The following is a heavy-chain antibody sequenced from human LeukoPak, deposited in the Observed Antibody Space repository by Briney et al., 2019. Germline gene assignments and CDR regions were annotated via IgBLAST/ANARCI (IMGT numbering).Heavy chain of an antibody. CDR2: IYTSGST. Sequence: PSGTLSLTCTVSGGSISSYYWSWIRQPPGKGLEWIGYIYTSGSTNYNPSLKSRVTISVDTSKNQFSLKLSSVTAADTAVYYCARERGYSYGHWFDPWGQGTLVTVSS. CDR3: ARERGYSYGHWFDP. CDR1: GGSISSYY. V-gene: IGHV4-4*09. D-gene: IGHD5-18*01. J-gene: IGHJ5*02.